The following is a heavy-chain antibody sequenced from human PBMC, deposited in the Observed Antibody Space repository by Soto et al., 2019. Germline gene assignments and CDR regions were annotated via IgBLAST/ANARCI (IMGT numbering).Heavy chain of an antibody. CDR3: ARRIAAAGGYYYYAFDV. J-gene: IGHJ6*02. CDR1: GYNFGTYW. D-gene: IGHD6-13*01. CDR2: IDPIDSKT. Sequence: GESLKISCKGSGYNFGTYWNNWVRQTPGKGLEWMGRIDPIDSKTKYSPSLEGHITISVDKSISTTYLQWSSLKASDTAIYYCARRIAAAGGYYYYAFDVWGQGTAVTVSS. V-gene: IGHV5-10-1*01.